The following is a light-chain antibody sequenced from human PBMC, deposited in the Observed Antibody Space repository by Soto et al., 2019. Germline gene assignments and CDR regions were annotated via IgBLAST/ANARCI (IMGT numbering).Light chain of an antibody. CDR2: SND. Sequence: QSVLTQPPSASGTPGQRVSISCSGGSSNIGTNTVNWYQHLPGTAPKLLIFSNDARPSGVPDRFSGSKSGTSASLAISGLQSDDEADYYCATWDDSLNGVVFGGGTKVTVL. CDR3: ATWDDSLNGVV. J-gene: IGLJ2*01. V-gene: IGLV1-44*01. CDR1: SSNIGTNT.